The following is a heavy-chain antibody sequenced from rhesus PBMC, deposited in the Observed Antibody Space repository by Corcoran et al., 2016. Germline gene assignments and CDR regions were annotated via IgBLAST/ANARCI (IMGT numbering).Heavy chain of an antibody. CDR1: GGSISDSY. CDR2: ISGSGGNT. V-gene: IGHV4-92*01. D-gene: IGHD6S26*01. Sequence: QVQLQESGPGVVKPSETLSLTCAVSGGSISDSYRWSWIRPPPGKGLEWIGRISGSGGNTDYNPSRKSRVTFSTDTAKNQFSLKLSSVTAADTAVYYCARGERLVNEYFEFWGQGALVTVSS. CDR3: ARGERLVNEYFEF. J-gene: IGHJ1*01.